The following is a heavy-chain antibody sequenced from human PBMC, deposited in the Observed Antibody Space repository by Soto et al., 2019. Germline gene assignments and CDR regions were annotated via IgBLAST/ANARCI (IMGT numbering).Heavy chain of an antibody. D-gene: IGHD2-15*01. Sequence: GGSLRLSCAASGFTFSSYAMSWVRQATGKGLEWVSAISGSGGSTYYADSVKGRFTISRDNSKNTLYLQMNSLRAEDTAVYYCAKERCSGGSCYSSVAFDIWGQGTMVTVSS. J-gene: IGHJ3*02. CDR3: AKERCSGGSCYSSVAFDI. CDR2: ISGSGGST. CDR1: GFTFSSYA. V-gene: IGHV3-23*01.